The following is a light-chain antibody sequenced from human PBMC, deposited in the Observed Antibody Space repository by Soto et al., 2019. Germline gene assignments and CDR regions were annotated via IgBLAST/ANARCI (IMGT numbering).Light chain of an antibody. CDR1: QSISSW. Sequence: DIQMTQSPSTLSASLGDRVTITCRVSQSISSWLAWYQQKPGKAPKLLIYDASSLESGVPSRFSGSGSGTEFTLTISSLQPDDFATYYCQQYNSYRTFGQGTKVDIK. CDR2: DAS. J-gene: IGKJ1*01. CDR3: QQYNSYRT. V-gene: IGKV1-5*01.